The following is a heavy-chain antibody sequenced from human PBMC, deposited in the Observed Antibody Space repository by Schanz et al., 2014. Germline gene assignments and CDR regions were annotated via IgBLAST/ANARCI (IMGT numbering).Heavy chain of an antibody. V-gene: IGHV3-9*01. J-gene: IGHJ4*02. Sequence: EVQLVESGGGLVQPGRSLRLSCVASGFRFDDYAMHWVRQAPGKGLEWVSGMSWNAGSLGYGDSVKGRFTISRDNAKNSLYLQMNSLRAEDTAVYYCAGGEYQLQYGNWGQGTLVTVSS. CDR2: MSWNAGSL. CDR3: AGGEYQLQYGN. CDR1: GFRFDDYA. D-gene: IGHD3-10*01.